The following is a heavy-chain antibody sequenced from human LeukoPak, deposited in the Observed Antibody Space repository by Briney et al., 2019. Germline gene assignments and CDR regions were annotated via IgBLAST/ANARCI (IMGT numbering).Heavy chain of an antibody. CDR2: IYPGDSDT. V-gene: IGHV5-51*01. D-gene: IGHD3-3*01. CDR3: ARQRAGYDFWSGHYGNFDY. J-gene: IGHJ4*02. Sequence: GEPLKISCKGSGYSFTSYWIGWVRQMPGKGLEWMGIIYPGDSDTRYSPSFQGQVTISADKSISTAYLQWSSLKASDTAMYYCARQRAGYDFWSGHYGNFDYWGQGTLVTVSS. CDR1: GYSFTSYW.